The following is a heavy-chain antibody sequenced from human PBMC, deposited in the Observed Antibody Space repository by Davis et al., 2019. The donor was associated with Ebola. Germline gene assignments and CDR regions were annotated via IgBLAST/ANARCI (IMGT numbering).Heavy chain of an antibody. J-gene: IGHJ3*02. CDR1: GGSIRSYY. D-gene: IGHD6-13*01. Sequence: MPSETLSLTCTVSGGSIRSYYWNWIRQAPGKGLEWIAYIFYTGRPNYNPSLKSRVTISVDTSKNQFSLKLSSVTAADTAVYYCAREAGMGIFEIWGQGTMVTVSS. CDR2: IFYTGRP. V-gene: IGHV4-59*01. CDR3: AREAGMGIFEI.